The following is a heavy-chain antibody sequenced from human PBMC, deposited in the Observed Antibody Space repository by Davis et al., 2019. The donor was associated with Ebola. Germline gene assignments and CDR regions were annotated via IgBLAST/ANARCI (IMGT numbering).Heavy chain of an antibody. CDR2: INAGNGNT. J-gene: IGHJ6*02. V-gene: IGHV1-3*01. D-gene: IGHD6-19*01. Sequence: ASVQVSCKASGYTFTSYAMHWVRQAPGQRLEWMGWINAGNGNTKYSQKFQGRVTITRDTSTSTAYMELSSLRSEDTAVYYCARVGAVSYYYGMDVWGQGTTVTVSS. CDR3: ARVGAVSYYYGMDV. CDR1: GYTFTSYA.